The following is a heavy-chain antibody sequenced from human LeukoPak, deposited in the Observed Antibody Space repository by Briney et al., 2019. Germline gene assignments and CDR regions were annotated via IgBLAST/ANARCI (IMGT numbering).Heavy chain of an antibody. V-gene: IGHV1-18*01. CDR3: ARDQTAVAGKAVDY. J-gene: IGHJ4*02. CDR2: ISAYNGNA. Sequence: ASVKVSCKASGYTFTTYGVSWVRQAPGQGLEWMGWISAYNGNANYAQKLQGRVTMSTDTSTSTAYMELRGLRSDDTAVYYCARDQTAVAGKAVDYWGQETLVTVSS. CDR1: GYTFTTYG. D-gene: IGHD6-19*01.